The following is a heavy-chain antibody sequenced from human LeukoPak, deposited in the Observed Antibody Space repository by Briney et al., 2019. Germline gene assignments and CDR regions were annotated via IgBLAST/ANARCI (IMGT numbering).Heavy chain of an antibody. V-gene: IGHV4-39*01. J-gene: IGHJ4*02. CDR1: GGSISSSSYY. CDR3: ARHFSSAWYSNDY. D-gene: IGHD6-19*01. Sequence: SETLSPTCSVSGGSISSSSYYWGWIRQPPGKGLEWLSTMYYSGITYYNPSLKRRVPISVDTSKNKFSLHLTSVTAADTAVYYCARHFSSAWYSNDYWGQGTLVTVSS. CDR2: MYYSGIT.